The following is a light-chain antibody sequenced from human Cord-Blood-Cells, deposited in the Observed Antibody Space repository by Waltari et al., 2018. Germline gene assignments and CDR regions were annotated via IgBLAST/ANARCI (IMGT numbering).Light chain of an antibody. CDR1: QSISSY. CDR2: AAS. Sequence: DIKMTQSLSSLSASVGARFTITCRASQSISSYLKWYQQKPGKAPKLLIYAASSLQSGFPSRFSGSGSGTDFTLTISSLQPEDFATYYCQQSYSTLFSFGPGTKVDIK. J-gene: IGKJ3*01. V-gene: IGKV1-39*01. CDR3: QQSYSTLFS.